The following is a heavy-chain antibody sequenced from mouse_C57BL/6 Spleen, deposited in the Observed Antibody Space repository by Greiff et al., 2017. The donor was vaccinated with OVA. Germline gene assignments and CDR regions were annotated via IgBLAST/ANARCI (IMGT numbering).Heavy chain of an antibody. CDR1: GFSFNTYA. Sequence: EVQRVESGGGLVQPKGSLKLSCAASGFSFNTYAMNWVRQAPGKGLEWVARIRSKSNNYATYYADSVKDRFTISRDDSESMLYLQMNNLKTEDTAMYYCVRRGYGSSYGAMDYWGQGTSVTVSS. CDR3: VRRGYGSSYGAMDY. CDR2: IRSKSNNYAT. J-gene: IGHJ4*01. V-gene: IGHV10-1*01. D-gene: IGHD1-1*01.